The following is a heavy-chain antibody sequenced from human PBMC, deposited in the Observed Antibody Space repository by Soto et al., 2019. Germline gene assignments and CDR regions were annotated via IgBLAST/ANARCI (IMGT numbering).Heavy chain of an antibody. J-gene: IGHJ4*02. D-gene: IGHD3-22*01. CDR3: AKAIDYDSSGYYYFDY. CDR2: ISWNSGSI. CDR1: GFTFDDYA. Sequence: EVQLVESGGGLVQSGRSLRLSCAASGFTFDDYAMHWVRQAPGKGLEWVSSISWNSGSIAYADSVKGRFTISRDNVKNSLFLQMSSLRPEDTALYYCAKAIDYDSSGYYYFDYWGQGTLVTVSS. V-gene: IGHV3-9*01.